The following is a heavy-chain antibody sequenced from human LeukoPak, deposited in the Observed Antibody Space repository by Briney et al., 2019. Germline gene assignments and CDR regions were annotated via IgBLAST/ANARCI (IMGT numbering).Heavy chain of an antibody. V-gene: IGHV3-23*01. CDR2: ISGSGSNT. Sequence: GGSLRLSCAAPGFTFSNYAMNWVRQAPGKGLEWVSAISGSGSNTYYADSVKGRFTISRDNSKNTLYLQMNSLRAEDTAIYYCAKPARTDYADYWGQGTLVTVSS. CDR1: GFTFSNYA. D-gene: IGHD1-14*01. CDR3: AKPARTDYADY. J-gene: IGHJ4*02.